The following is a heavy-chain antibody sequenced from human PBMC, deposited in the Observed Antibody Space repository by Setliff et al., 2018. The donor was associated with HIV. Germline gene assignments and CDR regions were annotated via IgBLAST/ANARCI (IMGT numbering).Heavy chain of an antibody. CDR3: ARPRSGTYYGEMNWFDP. V-gene: IGHV1-8*02. CDR1: GDTFTSYD. CDR2: MTPYSGNT. J-gene: IGHJ5*02. D-gene: IGHD3-10*01. Sequence: ASVKVSCKTSGDTFTSYDINWVRQAAGHGLEWMGWMTPYSGNTGYAQKFQGRVSMTRNTSISTAYMELSSLRSEDTAVYYCARPRSGTYYGEMNWFDPWGQGILVTVSS.